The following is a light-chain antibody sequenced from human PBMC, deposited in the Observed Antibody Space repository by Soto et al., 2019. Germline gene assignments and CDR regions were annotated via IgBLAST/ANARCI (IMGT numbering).Light chain of an antibody. J-gene: IGKJ2*03. Sequence: EIVLTQSPATLSLSPGERATLSCRTSQTIRGLLNWYQQKPGQAPRLLIYDASERAPGIPARFSGSGSGTDFTLTISDLEPEDFAVYYCQQRGNWLGYSFGRGTKLEI. CDR3: QQRGNWLGYS. CDR2: DAS. CDR1: QTIRGL. V-gene: IGKV3-11*01.